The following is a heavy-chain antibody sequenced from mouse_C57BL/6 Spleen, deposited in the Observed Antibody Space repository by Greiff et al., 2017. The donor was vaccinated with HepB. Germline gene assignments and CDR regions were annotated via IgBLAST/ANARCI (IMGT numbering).Heavy chain of an antibody. J-gene: IGHJ2*01. CDR2: IDPEKGVT. CDR3: ATGVYYDY. CDR1: GFNIKDVY. V-gene: IGHV14-4*01. Sequence: EVQLQLSGAELVRPGASVKLFCSASGFNIKDVYMFWVKQRSEQGLEWIGWIDPEKGVTEYASKFQGKATITADTSSNTSYLQLSSLTSEDPAVYYCATGVYYDYWGQGTALTVAS. D-gene: IGHD1-1*01.